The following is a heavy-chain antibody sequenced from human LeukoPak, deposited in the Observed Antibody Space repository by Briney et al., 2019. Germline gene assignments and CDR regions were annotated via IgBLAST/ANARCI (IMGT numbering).Heavy chain of an antibody. J-gene: IGHJ4*02. CDR1: GFTFRSYN. V-gene: IGHV3-21*01. CDR2: ISSRSTYI. CDR3: ARDPVPVGIVGATNYFDY. D-gene: IGHD1-26*01. Sequence: GGSLRLSCAASGFTFRSYNINWVRQAPGKGLEWVASISSRSTYIYYADSVKGRFTISRDNAKNSLYLQVSSLRAEDTAGYYCARDPVPVGIVGATNYFDYWGQGTLVTVSS.